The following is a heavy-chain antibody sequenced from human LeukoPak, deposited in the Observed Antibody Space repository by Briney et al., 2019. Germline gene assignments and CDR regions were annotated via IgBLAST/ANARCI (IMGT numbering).Heavy chain of an antibody. D-gene: IGHD3-22*01. CDR3: ARGGAGSSGSQDY. J-gene: IGHJ4*02. Sequence: SETLSLTCTVSGGSISSGGYYWSWIRQHPGKGLEWIGYIYYSGSTYYNPSLKSRVTISVDTSKNQFSLKLSSVTAADTAVYYCARGGAGSSGSQDYWGQGTLVTVTS. CDR2: IYYSGST. V-gene: IGHV4-31*03. CDR1: GGSISSGGYY.